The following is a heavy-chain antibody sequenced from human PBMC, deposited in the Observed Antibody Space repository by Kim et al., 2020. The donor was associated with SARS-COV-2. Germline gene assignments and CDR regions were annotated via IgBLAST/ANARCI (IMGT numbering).Heavy chain of an antibody. CDR2: INPSGGST. J-gene: IGHJ3*02. CDR3: AREFGYCSSTSCPNDAFDI. D-gene: IGHD2-2*03. CDR1: GYTFTSYY. V-gene: IGHV1-46*01. Sequence: ASVKVSCKASGYTFTSYYMHWVRQAPGQGLEWMGIINPSGGSTSYAQKFQGRVTMTRDTSTSTVYMELSSLRSEDTAVYYCAREFGYCSSTSCPNDAFDIWGQGTMVTVSS.